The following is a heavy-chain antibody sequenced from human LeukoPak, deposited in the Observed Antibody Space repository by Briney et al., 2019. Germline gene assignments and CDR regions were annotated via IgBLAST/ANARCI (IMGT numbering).Heavy chain of an antibody. CDR3: ARTGDPGGYYYYYYMDV. J-gene: IGHJ6*03. CDR1: GGSFSGYY. CDR2: INHSGST. D-gene: IGHD2-21*02. Sequence: SDTLSLTCAVYGGSFSGYYWSWIRQPPGKGLEWIGEINHSGSTNYNPSLKSRVTISADTSKSQLSLKLSSVTAADTSVYYCARTGDPGGYYYYYYMDVWGKGTTVTVSS. V-gene: IGHV4-34*01.